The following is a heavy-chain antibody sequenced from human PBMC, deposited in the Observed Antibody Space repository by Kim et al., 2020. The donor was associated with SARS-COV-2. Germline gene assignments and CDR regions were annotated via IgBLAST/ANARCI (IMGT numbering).Heavy chain of an antibody. J-gene: IGHJ6*02. CDR3: ASGLAATGDYYHFAMDV. CDR2: IYYGGST. V-gene: IGHV4-39*01. CDR1: GGSISNGSYY. D-gene: IGHD6-13*01. Sequence: SETLSLTCSVSGGSISNGSYYWVWIRQAPGKGLEWIGRIYYGGSTYYNPSLKSPVTMSVDTSKNQFSLKVSSVTAADTAVYYCASGLAATGDYYHFAMDVWGQGTTVTVSS.